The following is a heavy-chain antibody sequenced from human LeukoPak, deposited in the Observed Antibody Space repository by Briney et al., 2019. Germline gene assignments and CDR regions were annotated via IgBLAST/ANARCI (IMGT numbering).Heavy chain of an antibody. CDR1: GGSISSSSYY. CDR3: ASTYCSGGSCYLPDNWFDP. Sequence: SETLSLTCTVSGGSISSSSYYWGWIRQPSGKGLEWIGSIYYSGSTYYNPSLKSRVTISVDTSKNQFSLKLSSVTAADTAVYYCASTYCSGGSCYLPDNWFDPWGQGTLVTVSS. CDR2: IYYSGST. D-gene: IGHD2-15*01. V-gene: IGHV4-39*01. J-gene: IGHJ5*02.